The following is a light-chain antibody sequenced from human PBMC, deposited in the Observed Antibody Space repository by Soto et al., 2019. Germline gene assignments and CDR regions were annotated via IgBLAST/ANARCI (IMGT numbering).Light chain of an antibody. CDR1: QSIGGS. CDR2: GAS. Sequence: EIVMTQSPATLSVSPGERATLSCRASQSIGGSLAWYQQKAGQAPRLLIYGASTRATGVPARFSGSGSGTDFTLTISSLQPEDFAVYYCQQYNNWWAFGQGTKVENK. V-gene: IGKV3-15*01. J-gene: IGKJ1*01. CDR3: QQYNNWWA.